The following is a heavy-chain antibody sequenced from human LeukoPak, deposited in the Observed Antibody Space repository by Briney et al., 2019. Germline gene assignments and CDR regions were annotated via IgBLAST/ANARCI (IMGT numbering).Heavy chain of an antibody. CDR1: GYTFTGYY. CDR3: ARESFGAYCGGDYYTLGWFDP. J-gene: IGHJ5*02. CDR2: INPNSGGT. D-gene: IGHD2-21*02. V-gene: IGHV1-2*02. Sequence: WASVKVSCKASGYTFTGYYMHWVRQAPGQGLEWMGWINPNSGGTNYAQKFQGRVTMTRDTSISTAYMELSRLRSDDTAVYYCARESFGAYCGGDYYTLGWFDPWGQGTLVTVSS.